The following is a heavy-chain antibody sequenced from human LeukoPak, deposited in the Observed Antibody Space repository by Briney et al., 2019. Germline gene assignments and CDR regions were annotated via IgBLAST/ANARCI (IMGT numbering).Heavy chain of an antibody. CDR1: GYTFTGYY. CDR3: ARVARSSGSYGAAFDI. D-gene: IGHD1-26*01. V-gene: IGHV1-2*06. Sequence: GASVKVSCKASGYTFTGYYMHWVRQAPGQGLEWMGRISPNSGGTNYAQKFQGRVTMTRDTSISTAYMELSRLRSDDTAVYYCARVARSSGSYGAAFDIWGQGTMVSVSS. CDR2: ISPNSGGT. J-gene: IGHJ3*02.